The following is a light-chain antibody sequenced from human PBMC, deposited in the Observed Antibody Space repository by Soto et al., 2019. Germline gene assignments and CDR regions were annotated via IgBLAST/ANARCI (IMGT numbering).Light chain of an antibody. J-gene: IGKJ1*01. CDR1: QSVSSN. CDR3: QQHNNWPLWT. CDR2: GAS. V-gene: IGKV3-15*01. Sequence: MVTTQSPATLSVSPGERATLSCRASQSVSSNLAWYQQKPGQAPRLLIYGASTRATGIPARFSGSGSGTEFTLTICSLQSEDFAVYYCQQHNNWPLWTFGQGTKVEIK.